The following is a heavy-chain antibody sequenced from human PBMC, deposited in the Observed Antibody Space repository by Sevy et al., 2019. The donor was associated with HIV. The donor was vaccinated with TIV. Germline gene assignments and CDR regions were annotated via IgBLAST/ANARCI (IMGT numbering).Heavy chain of an antibody. Sequence: SETLSLTCTVSGGSISSGGYYWSWIRQHPGKGLEWIGYIYYSGSTYYNPSLKSRVTISVDTSKNQFSLKLSSVTAADTAVYYCARDHEGDRSGYHYYYGMDVWGQGTTVTVSS. D-gene: IGHD3-22*01. CDR2: IYYSGST. J-gene: IGHJ6*02. CDR1: GGSISSGGYY. V-gene: IGHV4-31*03. CDR3: ARDHEGDRSGYHYYYGMDV.